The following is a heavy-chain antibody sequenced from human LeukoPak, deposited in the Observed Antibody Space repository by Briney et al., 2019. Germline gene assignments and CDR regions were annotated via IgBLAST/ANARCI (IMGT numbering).Heavy chain of an antibody. CDR2: ISAYNGNT. J-gene: IGHJ6*03. V-gene: IGHV1-18*01. Sequence: ASVKVSCKASGYTFTSYGISWVRQAPGQGLEWMGWISAYNGNTNYAQKLQGRVTMTTDTSTSTAYMELSSLRSEDTAVYYCARGVFLSTLTPGDYYYYYMDVWGKGTTVTVSS. CDR3: ARGVFLSTLTPGDYYYYYMDV. D-gene: IGHD1-14*01. CDR1: GYTFTSYG.